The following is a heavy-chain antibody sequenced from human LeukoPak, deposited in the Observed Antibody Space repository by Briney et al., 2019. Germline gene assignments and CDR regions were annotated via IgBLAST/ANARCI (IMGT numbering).Heavy chain of an antibody. CDR2: INYSGST. D-gene: IGHD1-26*01. CDR1: GGSLTRYH. CDR3: ARRGVGATTWDAFDI. Sequence: SETLSLTCTVSGGSLTRYHWGWIRQPPGKGLDGIGYINYSGSTNYSPSLESRVTISLDTSKNQFSLQLSSVAAADRAVYYCARRGVGATTWDAFDIWGQGTLVTVSS. J-gene: IGHJ3*02. V-gene: IGHV4-59*08.